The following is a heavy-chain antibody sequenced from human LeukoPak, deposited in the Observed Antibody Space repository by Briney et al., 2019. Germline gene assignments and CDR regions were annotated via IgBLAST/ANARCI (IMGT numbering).Heavy chain of an antibody. CDR2: IYYSGST. CDR1: GDSVSSSSYY. V-gene: IGHV4-39*07. CDR3: ARVTTIFGVVTDY. Sequence: SETLSLTCTVSGDSVSSSSYYWGWIRQPPGKGLEWIGSIYYSGSTYYNPSLKSRVTISVDTSKSQFSLKLSSVTAADTAVYYCARVTTIFGVVTDYWGQGTLVTVSS. D-gene: IGHD3-3*01. J-gene: IGHJ4*02.